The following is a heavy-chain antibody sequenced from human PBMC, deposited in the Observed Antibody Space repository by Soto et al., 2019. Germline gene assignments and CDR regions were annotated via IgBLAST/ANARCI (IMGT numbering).Heavy chain of an antibody. D-gene: IGHD4-4*01. CDR3: ASPLWRDDYNWGYFDL. J-gene: IGHJ2*01. CDR1: GFTFSSYA. V-gene: IGHV3-30-3*01. CDR2: ISYDGSNK. Sequence: QVQLVESGGGVVQPGRSLRLSCAASGFTFSSYAMHWVRQAPGKGLEWVAVISYDGSNKYYADSVKGRFTISRDNSKNTLYLQMNSLSAADTAVYYCASPLWRDDYNWGYFDLWGRGTLVTVSS.